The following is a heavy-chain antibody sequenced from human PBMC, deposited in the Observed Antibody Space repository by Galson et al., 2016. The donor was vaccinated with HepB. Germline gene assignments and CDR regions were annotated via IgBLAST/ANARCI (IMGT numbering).Heavy chain of an antibody. CDR1: GFTFSRYN. D-gene: IGHD3-22*01. J-gene: IGHJ4*02. CDR2: ISISGSTV. Sequence: SLRLSCAGSGFTFSRYNMNWVRQAPGKGLEWLADISISGSTVYYADSVKSRFTISRDNDKNSVYLQMDSLRDEDTAVYYCAREADFYDSTGYFPPFAYWGQGILVPVAS. CDR3: AREADFYDSTGYFPPFAY. V-gene: IGHV3-48*03.